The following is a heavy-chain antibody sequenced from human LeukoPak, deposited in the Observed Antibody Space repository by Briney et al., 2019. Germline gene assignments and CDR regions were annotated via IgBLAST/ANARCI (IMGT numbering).Heavy chain of an antibody. CDR2: IYYSGST. V-gene: IGHV4-39*01. CDR1: GGSISNNNNY. CDR3: AKDARDGYNPFDY. J-gene: IGHJ4*02. Sequence: SETLSLTCTVSGGSISNNNNYWGWIRQPPGRGLEWIGTIYYSGSTYYNPSLKSRVTISVDTSKNQFSLKLSSVTAADTAVYYCAKDARDGYNPFDYWGQGTLVTVSS. D-gene: IGHD5-24*01.